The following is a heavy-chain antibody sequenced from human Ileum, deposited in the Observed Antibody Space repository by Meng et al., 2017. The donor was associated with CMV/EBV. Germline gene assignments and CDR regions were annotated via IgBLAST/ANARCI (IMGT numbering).Heavy chain of an antibody. CDR1: GYIFSHFD. V-gene: IGHV1-8*02. D-gene: IGHD3-10*01. Sequence: GESLKISCKASGYIFSHFDIHWVRQATGRGLEWMGRVTPSTGNTGYARQFQGRVSITANTSITTAYLELNSLTFDDSAVYFCSRGFGSGDWGQGTLVTVSS. CDR2: VTPSTGNT. J-gene: IGHJ4*02. CDR3: SRGFGSGD.